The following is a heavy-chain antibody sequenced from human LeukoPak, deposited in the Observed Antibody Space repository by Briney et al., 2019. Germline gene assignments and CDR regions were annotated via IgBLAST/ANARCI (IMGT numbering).Heavy chain of an antibody. CDR1: GGSFSGYY. CDR3: ERGVSRYYDILTGYVYSYYMDV. D-gene: IGHD3-9*01. CDR2: INHSGST. Sequence: SETLSLTCAVYGGSFSGYYWSWIRQPPGKGLEWIGEINHSGSTNYNPSLKSRVTISVDTSKNQFSLKLSSVTAADTAVYYCERGVSRYYDILTGYVYSYYMDVWGKGTTVTVSS. V-gene: IGHV4-34*01. J-gene: IGHJ6*03.